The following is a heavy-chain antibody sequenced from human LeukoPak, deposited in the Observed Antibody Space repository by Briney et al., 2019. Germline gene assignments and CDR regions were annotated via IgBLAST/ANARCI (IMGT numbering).Heavy chain of an antibody. V-gene: IGHV3-23*01. D-gene: IGHD4-17*01. J-gene: IGHJ3*02. Sequence: GGSLRLSCAASGFTFSSYAMSWVRQAPGKGLEWVSAISGSGGSTYYADSVKGRFTISRDNSKNTLYLQMNSLRAEDTALYYCAKGPTAHDAFDIWGQGTMVTVSS. CDR3: AKGPTAHDAFDI. CDR1: GFTFSSYA. CDR2: ISGSGGST.